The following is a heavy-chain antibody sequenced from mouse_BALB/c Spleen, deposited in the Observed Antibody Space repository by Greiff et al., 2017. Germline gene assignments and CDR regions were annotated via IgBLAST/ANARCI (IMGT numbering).Heavy chain of an antibody. V-gene: IGHV1-15*01. CDR1: GYTFTDYE. Sequence: LVESGAELVRPGASVTLSCKASGYTFTDYEMHWVKQTPVHGLEWIGAIDPETGGTAYNQKFKGKATLTADKSSSTAYMELRSLTSEDSAVYYCTREGVYGYWYFDVWGAGTTVTVSS. J-gene: IGHJ1*01. D-gene: IGHD1-1*01. CDR3: TREGVYGYWYFDV. CDR2: IDPETGGT.